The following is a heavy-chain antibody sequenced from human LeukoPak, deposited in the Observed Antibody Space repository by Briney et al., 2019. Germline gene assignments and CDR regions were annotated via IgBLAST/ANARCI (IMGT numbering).Heavy chain of an antibody. CDR2: ISWNSGSI. V-gene: IGHV3-9*01. J-gene: IGHJ3*02. CDR1: GFTFDDYA. D-gene: IGHD3-3*01. CDR3: AKGEYYDFWSGYRGAFDI. Sequence: GGSLRLSCAASGFTFDDYAMHWVRQAPGKGLEWVSGISWNSGSIGYADSVKGRFTISRDNSKNTLYLQMNSLRAEDTAVYYCAKGEYYDFWSGYRGAFDIWGQGTMVTVSS.